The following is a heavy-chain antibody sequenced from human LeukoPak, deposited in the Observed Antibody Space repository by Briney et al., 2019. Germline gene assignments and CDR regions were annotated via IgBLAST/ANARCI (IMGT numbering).Heavy chain of an antibody. J-gene: IGHJ6*02. Sequence: ASVKVSCKASGYTFTSYGISWVRQAPGHGLEWMGWISAYNGNTNYAQKLQGRVTMTTDTSTSTAYMELRSLRSDDTAVYYCARVLSYSSGWSPGYYYYGMDVWGQGTTVTVSS. CDR3: ARVLSYSSGWSPGYYYYGMDV. D-gene: IGHD6-19*01. CDR2: ISAYNGNT. CDR1: GYTFTSYG. V-gene: IGHV1-18*01.